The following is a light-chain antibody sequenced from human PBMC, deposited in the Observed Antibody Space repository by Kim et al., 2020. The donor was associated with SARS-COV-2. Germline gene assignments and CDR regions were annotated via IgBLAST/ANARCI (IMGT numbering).Light chain of an antibody. CDR3: NSRDSNNNVL. CDR1: SLRSYY. Sequence: SYELTQDPAVSVALGQTVRITCQGDSLRSYYATWYQQKPGQAPILVIHGKNNRPSGIPDRFSGSSSGNTASLTITGTQAGDEADYYCNSRDSNNNVLFGG. V-gene: IGLV3-19*01. J-gene: IGLJ2*01. CDR2: GKN.